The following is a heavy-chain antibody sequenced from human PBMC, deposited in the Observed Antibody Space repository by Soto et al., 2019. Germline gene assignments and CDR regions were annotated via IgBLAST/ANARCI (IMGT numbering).Heavy chain of an antibody. V-gene: IGHV1-69*02. CDR1: GGTFSSYP. Sequence: QVPLVQSGAEVKKPGSSVKVSCKASGGTFSSYPISWVRQAPGQGLEWMGRIIPILGIANYAQKFQGRVTITADKSTSTAYMELSSLRSEDTAVYYCASYTVTTFSAFDIWGQGTMVTVSS. CDR2: IIPILGIA. D-gene: IGHD4-17*01. J-gene: IGHJ3*02. CDR3: ASYTVTTFSAFDI.